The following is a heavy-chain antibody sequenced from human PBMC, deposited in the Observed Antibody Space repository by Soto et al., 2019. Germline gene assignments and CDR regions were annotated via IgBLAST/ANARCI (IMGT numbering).Heavy chain of an antibody. V-gene: IGHV3-21*01. CDR1: GFTFSSYS. Sequence: GGSLGLSCAATGFTFSSYSMDWVRQAPGKGLEWVSSISSSSSYIYYADSVKGRFTISRDNAKNSLYLQMNSLRAEDTAVYYCARNPLYSSGFDYWGQGTLVTVS. J-gene: IGHJ4*02. CDR3: ARNPLYSSGFDY. CDR2: ISSSSSYI. D-gene: IGHD6-25*01.